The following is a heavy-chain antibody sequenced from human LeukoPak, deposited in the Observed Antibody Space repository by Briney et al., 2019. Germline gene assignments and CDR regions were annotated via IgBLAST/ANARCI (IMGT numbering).Heavy chain of an antibody. CDR2: FDPEDGET. J-gene: IGHJ4*02. V-gene: IGHV1-24*01. Sequence: ASVKVSCKVSGYTLTELSMHWVRQAPRKGLEWMGGFDPEDGETIYAQKFQGRVTMTEDTSTDTAYMELSSLRSEDTAVYYCATEGVVGIVVVPALGYWGQGTLVTVSS. D-gene: IGHD2-2*03. CDR3: ATEGVVGIVVVPALGY. CDR1: GYTLTELS.